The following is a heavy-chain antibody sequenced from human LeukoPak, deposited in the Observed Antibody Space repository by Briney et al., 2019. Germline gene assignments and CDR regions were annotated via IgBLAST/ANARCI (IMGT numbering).Heavy chain of an antibody. CDR1: GGSFSGYY. V-gene: IGHV4-34*01. Sequence: NTSETLSLTCAVYGGSFSGYYWSWIRQPPGKGLEWIGEINHSGSTNYNPSLKSRVTISVDTSKNQFSLKLSSVTAADTAVYYCARRRAYGDYRGSLYYFDYWGQGTLVTVSS. J-gene: IGHJ4*02. CDR2: INHSGST. CDR3: ARRRAYGDYRGSLYYFDY. D-gene: IGHD4-17*01.